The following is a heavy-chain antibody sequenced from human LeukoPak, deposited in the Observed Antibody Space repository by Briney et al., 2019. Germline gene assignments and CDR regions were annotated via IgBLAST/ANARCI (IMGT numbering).Heavy chain of an antibody. J-gene: IGHJ4*02. D-gene: IGHD3-9*01. V-gene: IGHV3-23*01. Sequence: GGSLRLSCAASGFTFSSTGMSWVRQAPGKGLEWVSAISGSGATTYYADSVKGRFTISRDNSKDTLYLQMNSLRAEDTAVYYCAKKIEISDLRYIDYWGQGTLVTVSS. CDR1: GFTFSSTG. CDR3: AKKIEISDLRYIDY. CDR2: ISGSGATT.